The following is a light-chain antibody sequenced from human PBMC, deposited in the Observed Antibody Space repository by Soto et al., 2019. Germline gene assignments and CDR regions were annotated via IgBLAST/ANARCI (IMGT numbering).Light chain of an antibody. CDR3: AAWDDSLNGPVV. CDR1: SPHLGSNT. CDR2: SNN. J-gene: IGLJ2*01. Sequence: QSVLTQPPPTSWTPRQKITISCSGSSPHLGSNTVNWYQQLPGTAPKLLIYSNNQRPSGVPDRFSGSKSGTSASLAISGLQSEDEADYYCAAWDDSLNGPVVFGGGTQLTVL. V-gene: IGLV1-44*01.